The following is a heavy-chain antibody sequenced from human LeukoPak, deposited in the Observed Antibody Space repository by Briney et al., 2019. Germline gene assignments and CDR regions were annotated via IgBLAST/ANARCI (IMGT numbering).Heavy chain of an antibody. D-gene: IGHD3-22*01. J-gene: IGHJ4*02. V-gene: IGHV1-18*01. CDR2: ISAYNGNT. Sequence: GASVKVSCKASGYTFTNYGISWVRQAPGQGLEWMGWISAYNGNTNYAQRLQGRVTMTTDTSTSTAYMELRSLRSDDTAVYYCARVNPAVSYMISSHWGQGTLVTVSS. CDR3: ARVNPAVSYMISSH. CDR1: GYTFTNYG.